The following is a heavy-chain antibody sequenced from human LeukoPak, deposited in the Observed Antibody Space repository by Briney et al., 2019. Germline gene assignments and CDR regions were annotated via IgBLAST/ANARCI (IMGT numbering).Heavy chain of an antibody. J-gene: IGHJ6*02. Sequence: GGPLHISWQGSGSPFIIYWIAWAGQLPGKGLEWMGIIYPGDSDPRYSPSFQGQVTMSADKSISTAYLQRSSLKASDTAMYYCVSSSINNGMDVWGQGTTVTVSS. V-gene: IGHV5-51*01. CDR1: GSPFIIYW. CDR2: IYPGDSDP. CDR3: VSSSINNGMDV. D-gene: IGHD2-21*01.